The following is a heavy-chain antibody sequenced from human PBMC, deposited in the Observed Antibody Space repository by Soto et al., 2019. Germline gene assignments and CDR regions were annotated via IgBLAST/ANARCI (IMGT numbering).Heavy chain of an antibody. CDR3: ARDRVGNYGMDV. D-gene: IGHD3-10*01. J-gene: IGHJ6*02. CDR1: GGTFSSYA. Sequence: QVQLVQSGAEVKKPGSSVKVSCKASGGTFSSYAISWVRQAPGQGLEWMGGIIPIFGTANYAQKFQGRVTITAAESTSTAYIELSSLRSEDTAVYYCARDRVGNYGMDVWGQGTTVTVSS. V-gene: IGHV1-69*12. CDR2: IIPIFGTA.